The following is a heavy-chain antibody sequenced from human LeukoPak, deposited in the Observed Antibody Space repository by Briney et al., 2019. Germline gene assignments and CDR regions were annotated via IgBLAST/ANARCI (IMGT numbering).Heavy chain of an antibody. V-gene: IGHV4-39*01. CDR3: ARVSCSTSCYVDY. CDR1: GGSISSTGYF. J-gene: IGHJ4*02. D-gene: IGHD2-2*01. CDR2: IYYSGST. Sequence: SETLSLTCTVSGGSISSTGYFWGWIRQPPGKGLEWIGTIYYSGSTYYNPSLKSRVTISVDTSKSQFSLQLSSVTAADTAVYYCARVSCSTSCYVDYWGQGTLVTVSS.